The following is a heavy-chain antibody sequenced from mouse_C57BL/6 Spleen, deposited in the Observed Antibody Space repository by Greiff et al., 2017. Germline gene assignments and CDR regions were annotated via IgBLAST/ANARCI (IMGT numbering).Heavy chain of an antibody. CDR2: ISSGGDYI. J-gene: IGHJ2*01. CDR1: GFTFSSYA. D-gene: IGHD2-1*01. V-gene: IGHV5-9-1*02. Sequence: EVKVEESGEGLVKPGGSLKLSCAASGFTFSSYAMSWVRQTPEKRLEWVAYISSGGDYIYYADTVRGRFAISRDNARNTLYLQMSSLKSEDTAMYYCTRVGNYSFDYWGQGTTLTVSS. CDR3: TRVGNYSFDY.